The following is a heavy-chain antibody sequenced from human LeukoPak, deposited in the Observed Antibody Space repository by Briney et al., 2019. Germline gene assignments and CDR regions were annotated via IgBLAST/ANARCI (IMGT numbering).Heavy chain of an antibody. CDR2: TNTAGNTI. V-gene: IGHV3-11*01. CDR1: GFTFRDYF. Sequence: GGSLRLSCAASGFTFRDYFMSWIRQAPGKGLEWVAYTNTAGNTIYYADSMKGRFTISRDNAKNSLYLQMNTLRAEDTAVYYCARSGLRHYYYYYYMDVWGKGTTVTVSS. CDR3: ARSGLRHYYYYYYMDV. J-gene: IGHJ6*03. D-gene: IGHD5-12*01.